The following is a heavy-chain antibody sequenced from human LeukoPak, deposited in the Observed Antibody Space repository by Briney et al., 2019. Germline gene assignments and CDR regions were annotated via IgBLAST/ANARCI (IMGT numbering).Heavy chain of an antibody. J-gene: IGHJ4*02. D-gene: IGHD5-12*01. CDR3: ARVTRGGYDGYFDY. Sequence: GGSLRLSCTVSGFTVSSNSMSWVRQAPGKGLEWVSTISGSGGSTYYADSVKGRFTISRDNSKNTLYLQINSLRAEDTAVYYCARVTRGGYDGYFDYWGQGTLVTVSS. V-gene: IGHV3-23*01. CDR1: GFTVSSNS. CDR2: ISGSGGST.